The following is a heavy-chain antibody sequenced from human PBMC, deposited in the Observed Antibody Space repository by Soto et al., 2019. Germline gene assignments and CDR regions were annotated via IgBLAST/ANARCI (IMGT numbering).Heavy chain of an antibody. CDR1: GGSISSGGYS. D-gene: IGHD4-4*01. Sequence: QLQLQESGSGLVKPSQTLSLSCAVSGGSISSGGYSWSWIRLPPGKGLEWFGYIYHSETTNYNPSLQSRVXXSVDRSKNHLSLKLKSVTPADTAVYYCARDSRSTTTYGLDVWGQGTTVTVSS. J-gene: IGHJ6*02. V-gene: IGHV4-30-2*01. CDR3: ARDSRSTTTYGLDV. CDR2: IYHSETT.